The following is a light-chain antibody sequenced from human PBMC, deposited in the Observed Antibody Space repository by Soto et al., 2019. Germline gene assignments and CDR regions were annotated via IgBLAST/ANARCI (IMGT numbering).Light chain of an antibody. CDR1: QDISNY. Sequence: DIQMTQSPSSLSASVGDRVTITCRASQDISNYLNWYQQRPGKAPKLLIYDASNLERGVPSRFSGTRSGTHFTFARTSLQPEDVATYYCQQSDSLPITFGQGTRLEI. J-gene: IGKJ5*01. CDR2: DAS. V-gene: IGKV1-33*01. CDR3: QQSDSLPIT.